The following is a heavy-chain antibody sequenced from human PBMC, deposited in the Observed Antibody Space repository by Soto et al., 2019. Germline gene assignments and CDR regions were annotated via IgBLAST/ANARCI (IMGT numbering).Heavy chain of an antibody. CDR2: ITSIFEQA. J-gene: IGHJ5*02. Sequence: GGSLRLSCAASGFNFRNFPMTWVRQVPVQGLEYVSSITSIFEQAFYADAVKGRFCVSRYNSKCMLHLQMNSLRAEDTAIYHCAKGVSDRGANAWGQGTVVTVSS. D-gene: IGHD2-8*01. CDR1: GFNFRNFP. CDR3: AKGVSDRGANA. V-gene: IGHV3-23*01.